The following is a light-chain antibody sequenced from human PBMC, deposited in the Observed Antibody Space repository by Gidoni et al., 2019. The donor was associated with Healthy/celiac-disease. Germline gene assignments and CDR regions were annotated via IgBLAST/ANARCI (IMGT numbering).Light chain of an antibody. J-gene: IGKJ2*01. Sequence: EIVLTQSPGTLSLSPGERATLSCRASQSVSSSYLAGYQQKLGQAPRLLIYGASSSGSGTDFTLTISRLEPEDFAVYYCQQYGSSPGTFGQGTKLEIK. CDR1: QSVSSSY. V-gene: IGKV3-20*01. CDR2: GAS. CDR3: QQYGSSPGT.